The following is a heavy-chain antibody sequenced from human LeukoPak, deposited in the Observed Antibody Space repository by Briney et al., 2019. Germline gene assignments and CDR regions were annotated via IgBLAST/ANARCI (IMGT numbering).Heavy chain of an antibody. CDR1: GYTFTDDY. CDR3: APTAEAYTSWWKV. Sequence: GASVKVSCKASGYTFTDDYMRWVRQAPGQGLEFMGWINPDSGFTNYAQKFQGRVTMTRDTSISTAYLEVRSLTSDDTAVYYCAPTAEAYTSWWKVWGQGTLVTVSS. D-gene: IGHD2-2*01. J-gene: IGHJ4*02. CDR2: INPDSGFT. V-gene: IGHV1-2*02.